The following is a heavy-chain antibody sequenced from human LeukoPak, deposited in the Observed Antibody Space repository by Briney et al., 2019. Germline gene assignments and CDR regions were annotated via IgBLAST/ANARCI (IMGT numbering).Heavy chain of an antibody. J-gene: IGHJ4*02. CDR1: GFTFSSYS. CDR2: ISSSSSYI. D-gene: IGHD6-19*01. CDR3: ARSLGSGWFNGKHSFDY. V-gene: IGHV3-21*01. Sequence: GGSLRLSCAASGFTFSSYSMNWVRQAPGKGLEWVSSISSSSSYIYYADSVKGRFTISRDNAKNSLYLQMNSLRAEDTAVYYCARSLGSGWFNGKHSFDYWGQGTLVTVSS.